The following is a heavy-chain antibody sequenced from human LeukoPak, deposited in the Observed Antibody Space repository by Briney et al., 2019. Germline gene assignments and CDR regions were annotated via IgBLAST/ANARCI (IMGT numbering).Heavy chain of an antibody. CDR1: GGSITNYY. Sequence: PSETLSLTCTVSGGSITNYYWSWIRQPPGKGLEWIGYIYYSGSTNYNPSLKSRVTLSVDTSRNQFSLSLRSMTAADTAVYYCARTTEAHSWRTRYYYYYMDVWGKGTTVTVSS. J-gene: IGHJ6*03. CDR3: ARTTEAHSWRTRYYYYYMDV. V-gene: IGHV4-59*01. CDR2: IYYSGST. D-gene: IGHD6-13*01.